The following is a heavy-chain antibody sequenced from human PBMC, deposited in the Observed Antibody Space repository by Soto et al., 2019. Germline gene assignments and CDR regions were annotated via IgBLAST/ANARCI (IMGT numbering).Heavy chain of an antibody. D-gene: IGHD3-22*01. CDR2: IKQDGSEK. J-gene: IGHJ4*02. CDR3: ARAEPYYYESRGYGHFDY. CDR1: GFTFSIYW. V-gene: IGHV3-7*01. Sequence: QPGGSLRLSCAASGFTFSIYWMSWVRQAPGKGLEWVANIKQDGSEKNYVDSVKGRFTISRDSAKNSLYLQMNSLRAEDTAVYYCARAEPYYYESRGYGHFDYWGQGTLVTVSS.